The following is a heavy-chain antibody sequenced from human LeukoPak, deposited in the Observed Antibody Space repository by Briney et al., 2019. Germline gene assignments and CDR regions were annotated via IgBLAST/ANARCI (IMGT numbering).Heavy chain of an antibody. V-gene: IGHV4-38-2*02. CDR3: ARARKELRYFDWSAPNWFDP. CDR2: IYHSGST. D-gene: IGHD3-9*01. J-gene: IGHJ5*02. Sequence: SETLSLTCTVSGYSISSGYYWGWIRQPPGKGLEWIGSIYHSGSTYYNPSLKSRVTISVDTSKNQFSLKLSSVTAADTAVYYCARARKELRYFDWSAPNWFDPWGRGTLVTVSS. CDR1: GYSISSGYY.